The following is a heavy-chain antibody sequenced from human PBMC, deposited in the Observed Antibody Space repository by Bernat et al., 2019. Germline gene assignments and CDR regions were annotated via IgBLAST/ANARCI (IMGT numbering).Heavy chain of an antibody. CDR2: IYYSGST. J-gene: IGHJ6*02. V-gene: IGHV4-59*08. D-gene: IGHD2-8*01. CDR1: GGSISSYY. CDR3: ARHTPDSPYCTNGVCYGDYYYGMDV. Sequence: QVQLQESGPGLVKPSETLSLTCTVSGGSISSYYWSWIRQPPGKGLEWIGYIYYSGSTNYNPSLKSRVTISVDTSKNQFSLKLSSVTAADTAVYYCARHTPDSPYCTNGVCYGDYYYGMDVWGQGTTVTVSS.